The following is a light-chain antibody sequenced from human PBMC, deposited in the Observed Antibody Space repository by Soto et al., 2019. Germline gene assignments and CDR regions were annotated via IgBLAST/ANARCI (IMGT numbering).Light chain of an antibody. J-gene: IGKJ5*01. V-gene: IGKV1-5*03. CDR2: KAY. Sequence: DIQMTQSPSSLSGSVGDRVTITCRASQTISSWLAWYQQKPGKAPKLLIYKAYTLKSGVPSRFSGSGSGTEFTLTISSLQPDDFATYFCQQLDSFPITFGQGTRLEIK. CDR1: QTISSW. CDR3: QQLDSFPIT.